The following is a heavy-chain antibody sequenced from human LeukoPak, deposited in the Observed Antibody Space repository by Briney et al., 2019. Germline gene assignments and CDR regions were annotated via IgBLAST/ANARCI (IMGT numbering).Heavy chain of an antibody. CDR3: ARARSSAYYAFDY. CDR2: INPNSGDT. Sequence: ASVKVSCKASGYTLTGYYLHWVRQAPGQGLEWMACINPNSGDTKYAQKFQGRVTMTSDTSISTAYMELSRLKSDDTAFYYCARARSSAYYAFDYWGQGTLVTVSS. D-gene: IGHD3-22*01. CDR1: GYTLTGYY. J-gene: IGHJ4*02. V-gene: IGHV1-2*02.